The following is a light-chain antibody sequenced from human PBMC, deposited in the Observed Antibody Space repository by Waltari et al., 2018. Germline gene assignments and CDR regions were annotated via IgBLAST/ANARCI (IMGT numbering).Light chain of an antibody. CDR2: GVN. V-gene: IGLV1-40*01. J-gene: IGLJ2*01. CDR1: WSNIGAGYD. Sequence: QSVLTQPPSVSGAPGQRVTISCTGSWSNIGAGYDVHWYQQLPGQAPTLLVYGVNTRPPGVPDRFFGSKAGTSASLAIPGLQPEDEADYYCQSYDTKVGVVFGGGSKLTVL. CDR3: QSYDTKVGVV.